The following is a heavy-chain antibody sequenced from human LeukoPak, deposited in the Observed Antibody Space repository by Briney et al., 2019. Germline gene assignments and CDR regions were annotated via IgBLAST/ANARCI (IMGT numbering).Heavy chain of an antibody. CDR2: MNPNSDNT. CDR3: ARGGGSGYYAFDY. CDR1: GYTFTSYD. Sequence: ASVEVSCKASGYTFTSYDINWVRQATGQGLEWMGWMNPNSDNTGYAQKFLGRVSMTRNTSISTAYMELSSLRSEDTAVYYCARGGGSGYYAFDYWGQGTLVTVSS. J-gene: IGHJ4*02. V-gene: IGHV1-8*01. D-gene: IGHD3-16*01.